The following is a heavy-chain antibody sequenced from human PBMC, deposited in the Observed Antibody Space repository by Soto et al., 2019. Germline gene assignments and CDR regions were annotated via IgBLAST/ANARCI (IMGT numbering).Heavy chain of an antibody. J-gene: IGHJ3*02. V-gene: IGHV2-26*01. CDR1: GFSLSNARMG. CDR3: ARIRQYSYGFDAFDI. Sequence: QVTLKESGPVLVKPTETLTLTCTVSGFSLSNARMGVSWIRQPPGKALEWLAHIFSNDEKSYSTSLKSRLTIXXDXSXTQVVLTMTNMDPVDTATYYCARIRQYSYGFDAFDIWGQGTMVTVSS. D-gene: IGHD5-18*01. CDR2: IFSNDEK.